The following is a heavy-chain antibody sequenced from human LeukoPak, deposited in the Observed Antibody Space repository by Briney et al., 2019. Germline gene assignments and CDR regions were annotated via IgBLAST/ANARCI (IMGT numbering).Heavy chain of an antibody. V-gene: IGHV3-49*04. CDR1: GFIFDDYA. J-gene: IGHJ4*02. Sequence: GGSLRLSCTASGFIFDDYAMSWVRQAPGQALEGIGFIRSKGYGGTTEYAASMKGRFTISRDDSKSIAYLQMNSLKIEDTAVYYCARDGNRGVVMNYWGQGTLVTVSS. CDR2: IRSKGYGGTT. D-gene: IGHD3-10*01. CDR3: ARDGNRGVVMNY.